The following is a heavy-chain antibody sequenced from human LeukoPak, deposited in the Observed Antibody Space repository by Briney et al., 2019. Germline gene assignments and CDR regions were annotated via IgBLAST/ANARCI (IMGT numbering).Heavy chain of an antibody. CDR3: ARYSYGWTGTGEFNGMDV. CDR1: GGSFSGYY. CDR2: INHSGST. V-gene: IGHV4-34*01. D-gene: IGHD5-18*01. J-gene: IGHJ6*02. Sequence: PSETLSLTCAVYGGSFSGYYWSWIRQPPGKGLEWIGEINHSGSTNYNPSLKSRVTISVDTSKNQFSLKLSSVTAADTAVYYCARYSYGWTGTGEFNGMDVWGQGTTVTVSS.